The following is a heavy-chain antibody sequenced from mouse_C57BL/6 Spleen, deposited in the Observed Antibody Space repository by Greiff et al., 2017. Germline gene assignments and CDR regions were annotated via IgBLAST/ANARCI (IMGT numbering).Heavy chain of an antibody. CDR1: GFNIKDDY. CDR2: IDPENGDT. CDR3: TTIYYDYGFAY. J-gene: IGHJ3*01. V-gene: IGHV14-4*01. Sequence: VQLQQSGAELVRPGASVKLSCTASGFNIKDDYMHWVKQRPEQGLEWIGWIDPENGDTEYASKFQGKATITADTSSNTAYLQRSSLTSEDTAVYDCTTIYYDYGFAYWGQGTLVTVSA. D-gene: IGHD2-4*01.